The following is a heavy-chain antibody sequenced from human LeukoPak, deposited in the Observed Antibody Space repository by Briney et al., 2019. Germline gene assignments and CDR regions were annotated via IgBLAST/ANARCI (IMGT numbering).Heavy chain of an antibody. CDR2: IYYSGST. D-gene: IGHD3-22*01. V-gene: IGHV4-31*03. CDR3: ARSKNSITMIPFDF. J-gene: IGHJ4*02. Sequence: SETLSLTCTVSGGSISSGGYYWSWIRQHPGKGLEWIGYIYYSGSTYYNPSLKSRVTISVDTSKNQFSLKLSSVTAADTALYSCARSKNSITMIPFDFWGQETLVTVSS. CDR1: GGSISSGGYY.